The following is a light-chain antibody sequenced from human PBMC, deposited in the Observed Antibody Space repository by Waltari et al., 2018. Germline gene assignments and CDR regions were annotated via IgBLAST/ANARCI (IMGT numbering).Light chain of an antibody. CDR2: AAS. V-gene: IGKV1-39*01. J-gene: IGKJ1*01. CDR1: QNIGVY. Sequence: IQMTQSPSSLSASVGDRVTIACRASQNIGVYLNWYQQKPGKAPQLLIYAASALQSGVPSRFSGSGSGTDFTLTISGLQSEDFATYYFQQVYNAPPWTFGQGTKVEIK. CDR3: QQVYNAPPWT.